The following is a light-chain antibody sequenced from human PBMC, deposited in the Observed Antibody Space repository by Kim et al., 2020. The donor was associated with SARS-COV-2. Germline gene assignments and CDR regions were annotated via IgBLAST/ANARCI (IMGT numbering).Light chain of an antibody. J-gene: IGLJ2*01. CDR1: SLRSYY. Sequence: SSELTQDPVVSVALGQTVRITCQGDSLRSYYASWYQQKPGQAPVLVIYGKNNRPSGIPDRFSGSSSGNTASLTITGAQAEDEADYYCNSRDSSGNHPVVFGGGTQLTVL. CDR3: NSRDSSGNHPVV. V-gene: IGLV3-19*01. CDR2: GKN.